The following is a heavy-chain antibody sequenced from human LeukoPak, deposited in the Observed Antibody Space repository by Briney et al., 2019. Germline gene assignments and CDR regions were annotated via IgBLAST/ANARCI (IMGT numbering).Heavy chain of an antibody. CDR3: ARVPDFIARPCDS. Sequence: SETLSLTCAVYGGSFSGNYWTLIRQTPGRGLEWIGESSPTGNITGYNPSLRGRATISVDSSKKQFSLKLTSVTAADTGVYYCARVPDFIARPCDSWGPGTLVTVSS. CDR2: SSPTGNIT. D-gene: IGHD2-21*01. J-gene: IGHJ4*02. V-gene: IGHV4-34*01. CDR1: GGSFSGNY.